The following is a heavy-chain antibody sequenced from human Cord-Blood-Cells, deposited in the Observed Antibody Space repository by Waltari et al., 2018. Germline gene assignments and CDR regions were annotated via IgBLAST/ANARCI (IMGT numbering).Heavy chain of an antibody. D-gene: IGHD6-6*01. CDR2: IYWDDDK. Sequence: QITLKESGPTLVKPTQTLTLTCTFSGFSLSTSGVGVGWIRQPPGKALEWLALIYWDDDKRYRPSLKSRLTITKDTAKNQLVLTMTNMDPVDTATYYCAHRKGSSYYYCYGMDVWGQGTTVTVSS. J-gene: IGHJ6*02. CDR1: GFSLSTSGVG. V-gene: IGHV2-5*02. CDR3: AHRKGSSYYYCYGMDV.